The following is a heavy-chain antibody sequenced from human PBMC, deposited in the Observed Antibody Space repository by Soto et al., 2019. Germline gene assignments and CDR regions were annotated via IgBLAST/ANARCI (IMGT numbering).Heavy chain of an antibody. Sequence: QVQLVQSGAEVKKPGSSVKVSCKASGGTFSSYAISWVRQAPGQGLEWMGGIIPIFGTANYAQKFQGRVTITAEESTSTAYMELSSLRSEDTVVYYCARLHSVVVTARPFYGMDVWGQGTTVTVSS. CDR2: IIPIFGTA. CDR3: ARLHSVVVTARPFYGMDV. CDR1: GGTFSSYA. D-gene: IGHD2-21*02. V-gene: IGHV1-69*01. J-gene: IGHJ6*02.